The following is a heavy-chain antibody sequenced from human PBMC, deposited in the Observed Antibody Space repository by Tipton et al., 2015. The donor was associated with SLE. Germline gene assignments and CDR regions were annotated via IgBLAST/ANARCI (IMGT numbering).Heavy chain of an antibody. Sequence: TLSLTCTVSGESISSYYWSWIWQSAGKGLEWIGRIHSSGSTNDNPSLKSRVTMSVDSSKNQFSLKVNSVTAADTAVYYCARSESYYSALTYWGQGTLVTVSS. CDR1: GESISSYY. CDR3: ARSESYYSALTY. V-gene: IGHV4-4*07. J-gene: IGHJ4*02. D-gene: IGHD1-26*01. CDR2: IHSSGST.